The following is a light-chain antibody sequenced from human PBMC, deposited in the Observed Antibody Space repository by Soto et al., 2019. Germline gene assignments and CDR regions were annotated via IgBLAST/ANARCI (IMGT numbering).Light chain of an antibody. Sequence: DIVLTQSPATLSLSPGERATLSCRASQSVSSYLAWYQQKPGQAPRLLIYDASNRATGIPARFSGSGSGTDFTLTSSSLEPEDFAVYYCQQRSNWPPTWTFGQGTKVEIK. CDR2: DAS. CDR3: QQRSNWPPTWT. V-gene: IGKV3-11*01. J-gene: IGKJ1*01. CDR1: QSVSSY.